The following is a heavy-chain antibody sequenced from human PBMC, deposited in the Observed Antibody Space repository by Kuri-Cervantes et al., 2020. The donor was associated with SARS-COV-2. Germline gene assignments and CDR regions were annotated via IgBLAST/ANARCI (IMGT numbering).Heavy chain of an antibody. Sequence: ASVKVSCKVSGYTLTELTMHWVRQAPGQGLEWMGWISAYNGNTNYAQKLQGRVTMTTDTSTSTAYMELRSLRSDDTAVYYCAKGGYCRGGSCLGPGYFDYWGQGTLVTVSS. CDR1: GYTLTELT. CDR3: AKGGYCRGGSCLGPGYFDY. V-gene: IGHV1-18*01. D-gene: IGHD2-15*01. CDR2: ISAYNGNT. J-gene: IGHJ4*02.